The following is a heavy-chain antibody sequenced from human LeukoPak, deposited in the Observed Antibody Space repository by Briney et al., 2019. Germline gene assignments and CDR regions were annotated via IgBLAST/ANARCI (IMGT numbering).Heavy chain of an antibody. Sequence: GGTLRLSCAASGFTFSSYWMSWVRQAPGKGLEWVANIKQDGSEKYYVDSVKGRFTISRDNAKNSLYLQMNSLRAEDTAVYYCARGPPIADPYYYYCGMDVWGQGTTVTVSS. J-gene: IGHJ6*02. D-gene: IGHD6-13*01. CDR2: IKQDGSEK. CDR3: ARGPPIADPYYYYCGMDV. CDR1: GFTFSSYW. V-gene: IGHV3-7*05.